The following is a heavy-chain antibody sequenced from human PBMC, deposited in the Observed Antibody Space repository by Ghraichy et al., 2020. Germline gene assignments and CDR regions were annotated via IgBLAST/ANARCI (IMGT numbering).Heavy chain of an antibody. V-gene: IGHV3-7*01. CDR3: AREGCCWSDGGPYYYYYGMDV. CDR2: IKQDGSEK. D-gene: IGHD1-1*01. Sequence: GGSLRLSCAASGFTFSSYWMSWVRQAPGKGLEWVANIKQDGSEKYYVDSVKGRFTISRDNAKNSLYLQMNSLRAEDTAVYYCAREGCCWSDGGPYYYYYGMDVWGQGTTVTVSS. J-gene: IGHJ6*02. CDR1: GFTFSSYW.